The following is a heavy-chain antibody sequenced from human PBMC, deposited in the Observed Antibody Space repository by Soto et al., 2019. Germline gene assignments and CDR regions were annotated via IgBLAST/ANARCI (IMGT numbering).Heavy chain of an antibody. CDR1: GGSINNGYW. Sequence: QVHLQESGPGLVKPSGTLSLTCGVSGGSINNGYWWTWVRQPPGKGLEWIGEKHHSGSTNYNLSLNRRGSLSRGKCKNQFSLILSSVTAADAAVYYCAYSSGWWRLDVWGQGTTVTVSS. CDR3: AYSSGWWRLDV. V-gene: IGHV4-4*02. D-gene: IGHD6-19*01. J-gene: IGHJ6*02. CDR2: KHHSGST.